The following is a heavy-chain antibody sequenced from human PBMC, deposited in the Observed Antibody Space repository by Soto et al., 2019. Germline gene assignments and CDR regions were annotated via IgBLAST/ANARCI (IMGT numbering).Heavy chain of an antibody. CDR1: GDSVSSNSAA. CDR3: ARDSLGSRGVTLYFDY. D-gene: IGHD3-10*01. CDR2: TYYRSKWYN. Sequence: SQTLSLTCAISGDSVSSNSAAWNWIRQSPSRGLEWLGRTYYRSKWYNDYAVSVKSRITINPDTSKNQFSLQLNSVTPEDTAVYYCARDSLGSRGVTLYFDYWGQGTLVTVSS. J-gene: IGHJ4*02. V-gene: IGHV6-1*01.